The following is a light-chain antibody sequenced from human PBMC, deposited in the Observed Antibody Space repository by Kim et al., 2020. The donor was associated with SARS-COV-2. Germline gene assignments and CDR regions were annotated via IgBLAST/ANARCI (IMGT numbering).Light chain of an antibody. J-gene: IGLJ2*01. V-gene: IGLV2-23*02. Sequence: QSALTQPASVSGSPGQSITISCTGTSSDVRNYNLVSWYQQHPGKAPKLMIYDVNKRPSGVSNRFSGSESGNTSSLTISGLQAENEADYYCCTYAGSSNVVFGGGTQLTVL. CDR3: CTYAGSSNVV. CDR1: SSDVRNYNL. CDR2: DVN.